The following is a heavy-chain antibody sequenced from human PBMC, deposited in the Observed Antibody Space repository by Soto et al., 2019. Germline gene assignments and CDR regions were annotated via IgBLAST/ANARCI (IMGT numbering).Heavy chain of an antibody. D-gene: IGHD7-27*01. CDR1: GGLISGYY. J-gene: IGHJ4*02. CDR3: ARGWGRIFDY. CDR2: INQSGSI. V-gene: IGHV4-34*01. Sequence: QVQLQQWGAGLLKPSETLSLTCAVYGGLISGYYWSWIRQPPGKGLEWIGEINQSGSINYNPSLKSRVTTSVDTSKNQFSLKLSSVTAADTAVYYCARGWGRIFDYWGQGSLVTVSS.